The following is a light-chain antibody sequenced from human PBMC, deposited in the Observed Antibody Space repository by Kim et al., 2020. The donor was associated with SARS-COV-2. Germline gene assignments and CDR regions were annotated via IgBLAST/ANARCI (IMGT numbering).Light chain of an antibody. CDR1: QGINIY. CDR3: QQYNFYPVT. J-gene: IGKJ4*01. V-gene: IGKV1-16*01. Sequence: DILMTQSPSSLSASVGDRVTITCRASQGINIYVAWFQQKPGKAPKTLIYGASTLLSGVPSRFSGSGSGTYFTLTITNLQSEDFATDYCQQYNFYPVTFGGGTKVDIK. CDR2: GAS.